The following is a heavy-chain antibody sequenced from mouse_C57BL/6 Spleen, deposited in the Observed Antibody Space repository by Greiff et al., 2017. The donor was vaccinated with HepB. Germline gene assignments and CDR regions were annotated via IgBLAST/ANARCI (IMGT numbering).Heavy chain of an antibody. CDR1: GFNIKDDY. CDR2: IDPENGDT. V-gene: IGHV14-4*01. CDR3: TSYSSPDYAMDY. Sequence: EVKLQESGAELVRPGASVKLSCTASGFNIKDDYMHWVKQRPEQGLEWIGWIDPENGDTEYASKFQGKATITADTSSNTAYLQLSSLTSEDTAVYYCTSYSSPDYAMDYWGQGTSVTVSS. D-gene: IGHD1-3*01. J-gene: IGHJ4*01.